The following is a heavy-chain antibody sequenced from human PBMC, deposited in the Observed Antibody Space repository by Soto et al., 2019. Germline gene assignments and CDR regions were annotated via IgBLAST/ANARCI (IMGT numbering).Heavy chain of an antibody. CDR3: ARAPHIVVVTPNREDY. J-gene: IGHJ4*02. CDR1: GYTFTSYG. D-gene: IGHD2-21*02. V-gene: IGHV1-18*01. CDR2: ISAYNGNT. Sequence: QVQLVQSGAEVKKPGASVKVSCKASGYTFTSYGISWVRQAPGQGLEWMGWISAYNGNTNYAQKLKGRVTMTTDTSTNTAYMELRSLRSDDTAVYYCARAPHIVVVTPNREDYWGQGTLVTVSS.